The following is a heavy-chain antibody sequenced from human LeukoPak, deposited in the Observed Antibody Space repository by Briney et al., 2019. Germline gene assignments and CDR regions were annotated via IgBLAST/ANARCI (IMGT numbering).Heavy chain of an antibody. CDR2: ISSSSSYI. J-gene: IGHJ4*02. D-gene: IGHD5-18*01. CDR1: GFTFSSYS. Sequence: GGSLRLSCAAAGFTFSSYSMNWVRQAPGKGLEWVSSISSSSSYIYYADSVKGRFTISRDNAKNSLYLQMNSLRAEDTAVYYCARVGRERYSYGYPHYWGQGTLVTVSS. V-gene: IGHV3-21*01. CDR3: ARVGRERYSYGYPHY.